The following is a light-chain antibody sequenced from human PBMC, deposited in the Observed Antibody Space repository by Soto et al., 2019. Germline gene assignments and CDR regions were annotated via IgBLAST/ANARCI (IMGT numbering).Light chain of an antibody. V-gene: IGLV2-8*01. CDR2: EVS. CDR1: SSDVGGYNY. Sequence: QSALTQPPSASGSFGQSVTISCTGTSSDVGGYNYVSWYQQHPGKAPKLMIYEVSERPSGVPDRFSGSKSGNTASLTVSGLQADDEADYYCSSYTSSTPFYVFGTGTKVTVL. J-gene: IGLJ1*01. CDR3: SSYTSSTPFYV.